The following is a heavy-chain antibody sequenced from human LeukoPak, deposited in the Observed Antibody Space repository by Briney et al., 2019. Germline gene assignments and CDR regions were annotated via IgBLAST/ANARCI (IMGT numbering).Heavy chain of an antibody. CDR1: GGSFSGYY. V-gene: IGHV4-34*01. Sequence: SETLSLTCAVYGGSFSGYYWSWIRQPPGKGLEWIGEINHSGSTNYNPSLKSRVTISVDTSKNQFSLKLSSVTAADTAVYYCARFVTALVYGMDVWGQGTTVTVSS. J-gene: IGHJ6*02. D-gene: IGHD2-21*01. CDR2: INHSGST. CDR3: ARFVTALVYGMDV.